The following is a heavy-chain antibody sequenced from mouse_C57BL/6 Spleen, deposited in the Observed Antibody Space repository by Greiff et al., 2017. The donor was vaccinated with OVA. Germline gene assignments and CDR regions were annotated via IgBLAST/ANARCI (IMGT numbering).Heavy chain of an antibody. J-gene: IGHJ3*01. Sequence: QVHVKQSGPELVKPGASVKLSCKASGYTFTSYDINWVKQRPGQGLEWIGWIYPRDGSTKYNEKFKGKATLTVDTSSSTAYMELHSLTSEDSAVYFCARDYDGAYWGQGTLVTVSA. CDR3: ARDYDGAY. V-gene: IGHV1-85*01. D-gene: IGHD2-4*01. CDR1: GYTFTSYD. CDR2: IYPRDGST.